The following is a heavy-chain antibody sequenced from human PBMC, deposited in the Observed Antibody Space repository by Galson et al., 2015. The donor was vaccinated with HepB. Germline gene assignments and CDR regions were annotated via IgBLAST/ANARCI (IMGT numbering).Heavy chain of an antibody. J-gene: IGHJ4*02. CDR1: GFTFSGFA. CDR3: ARLGDLSGYSSL. CDR2: IRSKGTGHAT. Sequence: SLRLSCAASGFTFSGFAIHWVRQASGKGLEWVGRIRSKGTGHATAYDASLKGRFTISRDDSKNTAYLHMNSLKTEDTAVYYCARLGDLSGYSSLWGQGTLVTVSS. D-gene: IGHD2-15*01. V-gene: IGHV3-73*01.